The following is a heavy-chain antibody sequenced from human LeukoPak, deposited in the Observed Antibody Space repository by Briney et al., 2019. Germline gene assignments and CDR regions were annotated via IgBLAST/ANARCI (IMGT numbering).Heavy chain of an antibody. D-gene: IGHD5-12*01. J-gene: IGHJ4*02. CDR3: ARDRGGYSGYGGD. CDR1: GFTFSSYA. CDR2: ISYDGSNK. V-gene: IGHV3-30-3*01. Sequence: GGSLRLSCAASGFTFSSYAMHWVRQAPGKGLEWVAVISYDGSNKYYADSVKGRFTISRDNSKNTLYLQMNSLRAEETAVYYCARDRGGYSGYGGDWGQGTLVTVSS.